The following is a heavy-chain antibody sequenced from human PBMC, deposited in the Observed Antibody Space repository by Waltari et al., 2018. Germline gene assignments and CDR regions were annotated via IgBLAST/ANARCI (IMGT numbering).Heavy chain of an antibody. CDR3: ARSYYDFWSGLNWFDP. CDR1: GYSISSGYY. D-gene: IGHD3-3*01. CDR2: IYHSGRT. V-gene: IGHV4-38-2*01. J-gene: IGHJ5*02. Sequence: QVQLQESGPGLVKPSETLSLTCAVSGYSISSGYYWGWIRQPPGKGLEWIGGIYHSGRTDYHPSFKSRVTISVDTSKNQFSRKLSSVTAADTAVYYCARSYYDFWSGLNWFDPWGQGTLVTVSS.